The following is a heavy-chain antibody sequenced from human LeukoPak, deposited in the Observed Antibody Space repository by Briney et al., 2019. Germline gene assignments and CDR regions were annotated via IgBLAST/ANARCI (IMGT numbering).Heavy chain of an antibody. J-gene: IGHJ4*02. D-gene: IGHD4-17*01. Sequence: ASVKVSCKASGYTFTSYDINWVRQATGQGLEWMGRIIPILGIANYAQKFQGRVTITADKSTSTAYMELSSLRSEDTAVYYCAREFAPYGDYRYYFDYWGQGTLVTVSS. V-gene: IGHV1-69*04. CDR3: AREFAPYGDYRYYFDY. CDR2: IIPILGIA. CDR1: GYTFTSYD.